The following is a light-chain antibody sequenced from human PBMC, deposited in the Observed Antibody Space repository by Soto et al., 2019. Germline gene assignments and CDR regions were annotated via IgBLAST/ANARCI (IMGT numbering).Light chain of an antibody. CDR1: QTVNNDY. Sequence: EIVLTQSPGTLSLSPGERATLSCRASQTVNNDYVAWYQQKSGQAPRLLIHYASSRATGTPGRFSGSGSGRDFTLTITGLEPEDCAVYYCHQYGGSSLTFGGGTKVEIK. J-gene: IGKJ4*01. CDR2: YAS. V-gene: IGKV3-20*01. CDR3: HQYGGSSLT.